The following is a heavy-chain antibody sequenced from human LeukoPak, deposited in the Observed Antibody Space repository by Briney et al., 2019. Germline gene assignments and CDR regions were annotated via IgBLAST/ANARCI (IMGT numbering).Heavy chain of an antibody. CDR2: ISDSSRYT. CDR1: GFTFSDHY. D-gene: IGHD3-10*01. CDR3: ARSYYGSQGNFDY. J-gene: IGHJ4*02. V-gene: IGHV3-11*03. Sequence: GGSLRLSCAASGFTFSDHYMSWIRQAPGKGLERVSYISDSSRYTHFADSVKGRFTISRDNAKNSLYLQMNSLRAEDTAVYYCARSYYGSQGNFDYWAREPWSPSP.